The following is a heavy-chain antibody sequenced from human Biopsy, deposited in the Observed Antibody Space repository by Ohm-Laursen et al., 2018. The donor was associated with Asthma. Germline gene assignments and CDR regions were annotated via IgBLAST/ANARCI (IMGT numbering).Heavy chain of an antibody. CDR2: IYSGGTS. D-gene: IGHD3-22*01. J-gene: IGHJ4*02. CDR3: ARGDSSNWSHYYFDY. CDR1: GFTVSRDH. Sequence: SLRLPCAASGFTVSRDHMFWVRQAPGKGLEWVSVIYSGGTSHTADSVRGRFTISRDFSKNTLHLQMHSLRVEDTAVYYCARGDSSNWSHYYFDYWGQGTLVTVSS. V-gene: IGHV3-53*01.